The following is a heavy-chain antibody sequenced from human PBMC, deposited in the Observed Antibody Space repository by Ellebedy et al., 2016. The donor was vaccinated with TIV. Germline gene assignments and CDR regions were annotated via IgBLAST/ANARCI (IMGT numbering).Heavy chain of an antibody. V-gene: IGHV4-59*01. D-gene: IGHD6-19*01. Sequence: MPSETLSLTCTVSGGSISSYYWSWIRQPPGKGLEWIGYIYYSGSTNYNPSLKSRVTISVDTSKNQFSLKLSSVTAADTAVYYCARAPYSSGYKTSWFDPWGQGTLVTVSS. CDR3: ARAPYSSGYKTSWFDP. J-gene: IGHJ5*02. CDR1: GGSISSYY. CDR2: IYYSGST.